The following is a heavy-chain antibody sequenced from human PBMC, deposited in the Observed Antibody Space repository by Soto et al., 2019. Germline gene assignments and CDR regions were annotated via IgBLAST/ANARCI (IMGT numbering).Heavy chain of an antibody. J-gene: IGHJ6*02. Sequence: QVQLVESGGGVVQPGRSLRLSCAASGFTFSSYAMHWVRQAPGKGLEWVAVISYDGSNKYYADPVKGRFTISRDNSKNTLYLQMNSLRAEDTAVYYCARDLAEWLSFSYYYYGMDVWGQGTTVTVSS. D-gene: IGHD3-3*01. CDR1: GFTFSSYA. CDR2: ISYDGSNK. CDR3: ARDLAEWLSFSYYYYGMDV. V-gene: IGHV3-30-3*01.